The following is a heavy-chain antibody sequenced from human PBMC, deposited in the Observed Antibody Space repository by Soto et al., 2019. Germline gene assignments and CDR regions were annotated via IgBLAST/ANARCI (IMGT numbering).Heavy chain of an antibody. CDR2: IYYSGST. Sequence: SETLSLTCTVSGGSISSYYWSWIRQPPGKGLEWIGYIYYSGSTNYNPSLKSRVTISVDTSKNQFSLKLSSVTAADTAVYYCARGANGVSLYYFDYWGQGTLVTVSS. CDR3: ARGANGVSLYYFDY. CDR1: GGSISSYY. J-gene: IGHJ4*02. V-gene: IGHV4-59*01. D-gene: IGHD2-8*01.